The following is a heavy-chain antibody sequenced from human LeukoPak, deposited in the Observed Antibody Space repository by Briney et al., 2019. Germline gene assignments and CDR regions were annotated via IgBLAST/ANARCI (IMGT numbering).Heavy chain of an antibody. CDR2: MNPNRGNT. V-gene: IGHV1-8*01. CDR1: GYTLTSYD. J-gene: IGHJ6*02. CDR3: ARVALTIFWLANPDYYYGMDV. D-gene: IGHD3-9*01. Sequence: GASVKVSCKASGYTLTSYDINWVRQATGQGLEWMGWMNPNRGNTGYAQKFQGRVTMTRNTSISTAYMELSSLRSEDTAVYYCARVALTIFWLANPDYYYGMDVWGQGTTVTVSS.